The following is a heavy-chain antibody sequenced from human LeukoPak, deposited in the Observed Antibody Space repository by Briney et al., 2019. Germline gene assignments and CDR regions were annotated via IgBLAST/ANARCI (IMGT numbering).Heavy chain of an antibody. V-gene: IGHV3-30*02. Sequence: GGSLRLSCAASGFTFSSYGMHWVRQAPGKGLEWVAFIRYDGSNKYYADSVKGRFTISRDNSKNTLYLQMNSLRAEDTAVYYCAKDREKTTRLFDYWGQGTLVTVSS. J-gene: IGHJ4*02. CDR3: AKDREKTTRLFDY. D-gene: IGHD1-7*01. CDR2: IRYDGSNK. CDR1: GFTFSSYG.